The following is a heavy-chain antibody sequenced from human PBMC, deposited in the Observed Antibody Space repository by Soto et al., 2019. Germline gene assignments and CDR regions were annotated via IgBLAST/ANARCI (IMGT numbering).Heavy chain of an antibody. D-gene: IGHD3-3*01. Sequence: KSSETLSLTCTVSGGSISSGGYYWSWIRQHPGKGLEWIGYIYYSGCTYYNPSLKSRVTISVDTSKNQFSLKLSSVTAADTAVYYCARCLVWKELFNGLNWFDPWGQGTLVTVSS. CDR2: IYYSGCT. CDR1: GGSISSGGYY. J-gene: IGHJ5*02. V-gene: IGHV4-31*03. CDR3: ARCLVWKELFNGLNWFDP.